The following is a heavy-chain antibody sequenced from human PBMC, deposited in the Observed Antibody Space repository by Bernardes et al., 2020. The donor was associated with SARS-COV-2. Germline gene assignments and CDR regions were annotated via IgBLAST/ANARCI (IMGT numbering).Heavy chain of an antibody. D-gene: IGHD3-10*01. Sequence: SLRLSCTASGFTFGDYVMGWFRQAPGKGLEWVGFIRSKIYGGTTEYAASVKGRFTIFRDDSKSIAYLQMNSLKTEDTAVYYCTRDAEESITPLILSHTRGEYFHHWGQGTLVTVSS. CDR1: GFTFGDYV. CDR3: TRDAEESITPLILSHTRGEYFHH. CDR2: IRSKIYGGTT. V-gene: IGHV3-49*03. J-gene: IGHJ1*01.